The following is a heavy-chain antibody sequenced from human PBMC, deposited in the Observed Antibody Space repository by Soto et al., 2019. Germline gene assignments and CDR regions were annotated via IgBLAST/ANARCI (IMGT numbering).Heavy chain of an antibody. D-gene: IGHD3-22*01. Sequence: PGGSLRLSCAASGFTVSSYAMSWVRQAPGKGLEWVSAISGSGGSTYYADSVKGRFTISRDNSKNTLYLQMNSLRAEDTAVYYCAKDRDYDSSGYYYVGLFDYWGQGTLVTVSS. CDR2: ISGSGGST. J-gene: IGHJ4*02. CDR1: GFTVSSYA. V-gene: IGHV3-23*01. CDR3: AKDRDYDSSGYYYVGLFDY.